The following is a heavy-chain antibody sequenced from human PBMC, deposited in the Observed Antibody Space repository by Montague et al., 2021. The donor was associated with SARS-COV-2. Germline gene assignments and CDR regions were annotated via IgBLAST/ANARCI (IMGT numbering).Heavy chain of an antibody. V-gene: IGHV3-30*04. CDR1: GFTFSSYA. CDR3: ARDYDDYIWGSWGPFDY. J-gene: IGHJ4*02. CDR2: ISYDGSNK. D-gene: IGHD3-16*01. Sequence: SLRLSCAASGFTFSSYAMHWVRQAPGKGLEWAAVISYDGSNKYYADSVKGRFTISRDNSKNTLYLQMNSLRAEDTAVYYCARDYDDYIWGSWGPFDYWGQGTLVTVSS.